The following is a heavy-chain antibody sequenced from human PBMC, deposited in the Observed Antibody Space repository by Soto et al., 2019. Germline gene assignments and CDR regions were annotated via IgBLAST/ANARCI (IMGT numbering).Heavy chain of an antibody. V-gene: IGHV3-23*01. CDR1: GFSFSSSA. CDR3: TKYSHWAIIAPTHDY. Sequence: VQLWDSGGGLVQPGGSLRLSCAASGFSFSSSAMSWVRQAPGKSLEWVSTLREMGGTTHYADPVKGRFTNSRDTTNKILFLQMNSLRAEDTAIYYCTKYSHWAIIAPTHDYWGQGTLVTVSS. J-gene: IGHJ4*02. CDR2: LREMGGTT. D-gene: IGHD2-21*01.